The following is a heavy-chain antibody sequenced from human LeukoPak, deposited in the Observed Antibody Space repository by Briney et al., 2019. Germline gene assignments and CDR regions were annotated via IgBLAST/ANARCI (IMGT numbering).Heavy chain of an antibody. Sequence: PSETLSLTCTVSGGSISSYYWSWIRQPAGKGLEWVGRIYNSGSTNYNTNYNPPLTSRVTMSVDTSKNQFSLKLNSASAADTAVYFCARAIWYGSGTTAFDYWGQGTLVTVSP. CDR2: IYNSGST. CDR3: ARAIWYGSGTTAFDY. J-gene: IGHJ4*02. V-gene: IGHV4-4*07. D-gene: IGHD3-10*01. CDR1: GGSISSYY.